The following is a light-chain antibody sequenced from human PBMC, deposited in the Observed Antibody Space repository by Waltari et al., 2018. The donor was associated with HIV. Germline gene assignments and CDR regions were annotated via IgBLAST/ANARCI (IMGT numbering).Light chain of an antibody. CDR3: CSYAGSYSVV. CDR1: SSDVGGYNY. J-gene: IGLJ2*01. CDR2: DVS. Sequence: QSALTQPRSVSGSPGQSVTISCTGTSSDVGGYNYVSWYQQHPGKAPKLMIYDVSKRPSGFPDRFSVSKSGNTASLTISGLQAEDEADYYCCSYAGSYSVVFGGGTKLTVL. V-gene: IGLV2-11*01.